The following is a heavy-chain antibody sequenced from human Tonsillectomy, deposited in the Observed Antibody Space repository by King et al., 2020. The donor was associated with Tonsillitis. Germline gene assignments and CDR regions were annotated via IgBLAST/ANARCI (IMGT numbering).Heavy chain of an antibody. V-gene: IGHV1-2*02. J-gene: IGHJ3*02. CDR1: GYTLTDYY. CDR2: INAKSGGT. D-gene: IGHD6-13*01. CDR3: ARDPSRGAATADDAFDI. Sequence: QLVQSGAEVKKPGASVKVSCKASGYTLTDYYMHWVRQAPGQGLEWMGWINAKSGGTNYAQKFQGRVTMTRDTSISTAYMELSRVRSDDPAVYYCARDPSRGAATADDAFDIWGQGTMVTVS.